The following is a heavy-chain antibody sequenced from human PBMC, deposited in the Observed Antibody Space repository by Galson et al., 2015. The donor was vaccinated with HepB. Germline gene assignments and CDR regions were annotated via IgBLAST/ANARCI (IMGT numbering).Heavy chain of an antibody. CDR3: ARRNWGGFDY. Sequence: SLRLSCAGSGFIFSNYALSWVRQAPGKGLEWVAVIWYEESDKYYADSVQGRFTISRDNSKNTLYLQMNSLRVEDTAVYYCARRNWGGFDYWGQGALVTVSS. V-gene: IGHV3-33*08. CDR1: GFIFSNYA. CDR2: IWYEESDK. D-gene: IGHD7-27*01. J-gene: IGHJ4*02.